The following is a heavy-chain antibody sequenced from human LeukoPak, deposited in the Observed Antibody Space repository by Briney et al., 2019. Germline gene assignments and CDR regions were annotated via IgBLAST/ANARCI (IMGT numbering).Heavy chain of an antibody. CDR2: INSDGSST. CDR1: GFTFSSHW. V-gene: IGHV3-74*01. J-gene: IGHJ4*02. CDR3: AKDGNWARFED. Sequence: PGGSLRLSCAASGFTFSSHWMHWVRQVPGKGLVWVSRINSDGSSTSYADSVKGRFTISRDNSKNMVWLQINSPTAEDTATYYCAKDGNWARFEDWGQGTLVTVSS. D-gene: IGHD7-27*01.